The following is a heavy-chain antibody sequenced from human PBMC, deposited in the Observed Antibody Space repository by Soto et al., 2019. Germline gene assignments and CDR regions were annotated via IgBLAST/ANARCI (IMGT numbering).Heavy chain of an antibody. CDR3: ARENDFWSGQKRGYYMDV. V-gene: IGHV3-74*01. CDR1: GFTFSSYW. CDR2: INSDGSST. Sequence: GGSLRLSCAASGFTFSSYWMHWVRQAPGKGLVWVSRINSDGSSTSYADSVKGRFTISRDNAKNTLYLQMNSLRAEDTAVYYCARENDFWSGQKRGYYMDVWGKGITVTVSS. D-gene: IGHD3-3*01. J-gene: IGHJ6*03.